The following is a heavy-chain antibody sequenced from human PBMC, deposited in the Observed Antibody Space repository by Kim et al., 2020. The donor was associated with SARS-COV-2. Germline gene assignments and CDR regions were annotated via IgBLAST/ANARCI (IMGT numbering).Heavy chain of an antibody. J-gene: IGHJ4*02. V-gene: IGHV4-34*01. CDR3: ARGAGALSPYDY. CDR1: GGSFSGYY. D-gene: IGHD3-10*01. Sequence: SETLSLTCAVYGGSFSGYYWSWIRQPPGKGLEWIGEINHSGSTNYNPSLKSRVTISVDTSKNQFSLKLSSVTAADTAVYYCARGAGALSPYDYWGQGTLVTVSS. CDR2: INHSGST.